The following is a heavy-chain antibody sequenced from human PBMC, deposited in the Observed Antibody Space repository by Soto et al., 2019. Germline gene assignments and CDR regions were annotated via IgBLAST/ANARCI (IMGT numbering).Heavy chain of an antibody. D-gene: IGHD6-6*01. CDR2: INHSGST. Sequence: SETLSLTCAVYGGSFSGYYWSWIRQPPGKGLEWIGEINHSGSTNYNPSLKSRVTISVDTSKNQFSLKLSSVTAADTAVYYCARERYMSIAARRYYGMDVWGQGTTVTVSS. J-gene: IGHJ6*02. CDR3: ARERYMSIAARRYYGMDV. CDR1: GGSFSGYY. V-gene: IGHV4-34*01.